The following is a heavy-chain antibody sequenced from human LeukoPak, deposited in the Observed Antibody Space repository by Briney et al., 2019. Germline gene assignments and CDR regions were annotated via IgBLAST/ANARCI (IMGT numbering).Heavy chain of an antibody. Sequence: GGSLRLSCAASGFTFGSHDLNWVRQAPGKGLQWVSYISSSGGIIYDADSVQGRFTISRDNTKNSLYLQMNSLRVEDTAVYYCASRYGSGRKKAGPFDYWGQGTLVTVSS. J-gene: IGHJ4*02. CDR2: ISSSGGII. CDR1: GFTFGSHD. V-gene: IGHV3-48*03. CDR3: ASRYGSGRKKAGPFDY. D-gene: IGHD3-10*01.